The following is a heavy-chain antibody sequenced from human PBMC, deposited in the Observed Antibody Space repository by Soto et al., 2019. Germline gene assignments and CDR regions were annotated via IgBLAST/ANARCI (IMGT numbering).Heavy chain of an antibody. J-gene: IGHJ4*02. V-gene: IGHV3-21*06. CDR3: ARESEDLTSNFDY. CDR1: GFTFTRYS. CDR2: ISSTTNYI. Sequence: GSLRLSCAASGFTFTRYSMNWVRQAPGKGLEWVSSISSTTNYIYYGDSMKGRFTISRDNAKNSLYLEMNSLRAEDTAVYYCARESEDLTSNFDYWGQGTLVTVSS.